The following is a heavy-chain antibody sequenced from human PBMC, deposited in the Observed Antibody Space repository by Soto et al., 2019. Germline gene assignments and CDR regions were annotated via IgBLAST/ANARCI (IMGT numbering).Heavy chain of an antibody. Sequence: SETLSLTCTVSGGSISSYYWSWVRQPPGRGLEWIGYIYFRGTTNYNPSLKSRVTMSADTSKNQFSLKLNSVTAADTAVYYCARMNYYDTSGYPFDYWGQGTLVTVSS. V-gene: IGHV4-59*01. J-gene: IGHJ4*02. CDR2: IYFRGTT. D-gene: IGHD3-22*01. CDR3: ARMNYYDTSGYPFDY. CDR1: GGSISSYY.